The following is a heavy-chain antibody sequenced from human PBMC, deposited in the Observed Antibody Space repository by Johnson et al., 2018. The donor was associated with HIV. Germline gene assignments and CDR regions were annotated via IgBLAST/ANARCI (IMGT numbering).Heavy chain of an antibody. CDR1: GFTFSSYA. V-gene: IGHV3-66*04. CDR3: ARQPDNFWSSDAFDI. J-gene: IGHJ3*02. D-gene: IGHD3-3*01. CDR2: IYSGGRT. Sequence: EQLVESGGGLVQPGGSLRLSCAASGFTFSSYAMHWVRQAPGKGLEWVSLIYSGGRTYYADSVKGRFTISRDNAKNSVFLQMNSLRVEDTAIYYCARQPDNFWSSDAFDIWGQGTMVTVSS.